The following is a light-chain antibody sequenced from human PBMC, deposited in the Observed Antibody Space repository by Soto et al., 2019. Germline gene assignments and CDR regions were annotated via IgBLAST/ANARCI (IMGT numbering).Light chain of an antibody. V-gene: IGLV7-46*01. CDR3: LLSYVNARV. Sequence: QTVVTQEPSLTVSPGGTVTLTCGSSTGAVTSGHYAHWLQQRPGQAPRTLIYDTTNKHSWTPARFSGSLLGGKAALTLSGAQSEDEGDYYCLLSYVNARVFGGGTQLTVL. J-gene: IGLJ7*01. CDR2: DTT. CDR1: TGAVTSGHY.